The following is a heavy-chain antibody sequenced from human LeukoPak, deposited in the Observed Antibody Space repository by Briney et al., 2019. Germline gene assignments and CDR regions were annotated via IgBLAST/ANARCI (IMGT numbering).Heavy chain of an antibody. CDR1: GGSFSGYY. CDR3: ASRGLFLGFFNY. V-gene: IGHV4-34*01. D-gene: IGHD3-22*01. Sequence: SETLSLTCAVYGGSFSGYYWSWIRQPPGKGLEWIGEINHSGSTNYNPSLKSRVTISVDTSNNQFSLKLSSVTAADTAVYYCASRGLFLGFFNYWGQGTLVTVSS. CDR2: INHSGST. J-gene: IGHJ4*02.